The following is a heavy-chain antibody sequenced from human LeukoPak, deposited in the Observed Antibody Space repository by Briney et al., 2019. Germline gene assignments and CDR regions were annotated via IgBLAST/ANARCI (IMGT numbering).Heavy chain of an antibody. V-gene: IGHV3-7*01. Sequence: GGSLRLSCAASGFTFSNYWMSWVRQAPGKGLEWVANIKQDGSEKYYVDSVKGRFTISRDNSRDSLSLRMNSLRADDTAVYYCARGTPRSSYDPIPYWGRGTQVTVSA. CDR1: GFTFSNYW. CDR2: IKQDGSEK. CDR3: ARGTPRSSYDPIPY. D-gene: IGHD3-3*01. J-gene: IGHJ4*02.